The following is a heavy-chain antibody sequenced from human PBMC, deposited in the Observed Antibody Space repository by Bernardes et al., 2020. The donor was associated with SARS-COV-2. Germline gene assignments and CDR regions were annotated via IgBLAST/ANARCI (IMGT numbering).Heavy chain of an antibody. CDR1: GGSISSSSYY. D-gene: IGHD3-3*01. V-gene: IGHV4-39*01. CDR3: ARHIMASMTIFGVVRAGNWFDP. Sequence: SESLPLTCTVSGGSISSSSYYWGWLLQPPGKGLEWIGSIYYSGSTYYNPSLKSRVTISVDTSKNQFSLKLSSVTAADTAVYYCARHIMASMTIFGVVRAGNWFDPWGQGTLVTVSS. CDR2: IYYSGST. J-gene: IGHJ5*02.